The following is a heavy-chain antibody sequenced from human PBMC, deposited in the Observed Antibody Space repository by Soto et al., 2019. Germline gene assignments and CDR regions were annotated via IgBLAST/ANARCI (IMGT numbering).Heavy chain of an antibody. J-gene: IGHJ4*02. D-gene: IGHD3-16*01. V-gene: IGHV1-69*13. CDR1: GGTFSSYA. CDR2: IIPIFGTA. CDR3: ARDSHYGSALIDY. Sequence: GASVKVSCKASGGTFSSYAISWVRQAPGQGLEWMGGIIPIFGTANYAQKCQGRVTITADESTSTVYMELSSLRSEDTAVYYCARDSHYGSALIDYWGQGTLVTVSS.